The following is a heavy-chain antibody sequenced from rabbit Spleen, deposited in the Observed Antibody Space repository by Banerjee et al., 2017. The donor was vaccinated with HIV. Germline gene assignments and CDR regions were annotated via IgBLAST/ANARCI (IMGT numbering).Heavy chain of an antibody. J-gene: IGHJ4*01. CDR2: IYSTIDYT. V-gene: IGHV1S45*01. D-gene: IGHD1-1*01. CDR3: ARDLVGVIGWNFNL. CDR1: GFSFSSVYD. Sequence: QEQLEESGGGLVQPEGSLTLTCTASGFSFSSVYDMCWVRQAPGKGLEWIGYIYSTIDYTYYATWAKGRFTISKTSSTTVTLQMTSLTAADTATYLCARDLVGVIGWNFNLWGPGTLVTVS.